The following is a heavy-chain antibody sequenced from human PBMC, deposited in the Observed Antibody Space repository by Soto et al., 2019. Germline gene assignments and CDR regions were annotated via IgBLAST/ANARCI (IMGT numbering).Heavy chain of an antibody. Sequence: QLTLKESGPTLVKPTQTLTLTWTYSGFSLSTSEVGVGWIRQPPGNALEWLALIYWDDDKRYSPSLKTRLAITKDTSKNQVVLTMTNMDPVDTATYYCAHRFDWYYFNYWGQGTLVTVSS. J-gene: IGHJ4*02. CDR3: AHRFDWYYFNY. V-gene: IGHV2-5*02. CDR1: GFSLSTSEVG. D-gene: IGHD3-9*01. CDR2: IYWDDDK.